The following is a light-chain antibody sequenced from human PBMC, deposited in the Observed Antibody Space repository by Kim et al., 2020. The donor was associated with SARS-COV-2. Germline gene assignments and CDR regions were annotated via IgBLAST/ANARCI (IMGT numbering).Light chain of an antibody. V-gene: IGKV3-20*01. CDR3: QQYGSSPYT. Sequence: EIVLTQSPGTLSLSPGERATLSCRASQSVSSSYLAWYQQKPGQAPRLLMYGASSRATGIPDRFSGSGSGTDVTLTISRLEPEDFAVYYCQQYGSSPYTFGLGTKLEI. J-gene: IGKJ2*01. CDR2: GAS. CDR1: QSVSSSY.